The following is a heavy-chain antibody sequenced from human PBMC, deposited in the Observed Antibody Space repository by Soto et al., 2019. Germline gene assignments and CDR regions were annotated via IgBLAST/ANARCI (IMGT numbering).Heavy chain of an antibody. J-gene: IGHJ4*02. Sequence: GGSLRLSCAASGFTFSSYAMNWVRQAPGKGLEWVSTIRTGVGDTYYAASVKGRFTISRDNSKSTVYLHLNSLRAEDTAIYYCAKDPTYDYGYFDSWGQGTLVTVSS. D-gene: IGHD4-17*01. CDR2: IRTGVGDT. V-gene: IGHV3-23*01. CDR3: AKDPTYDYGYFDS. CDR1: GFTFSSYA.